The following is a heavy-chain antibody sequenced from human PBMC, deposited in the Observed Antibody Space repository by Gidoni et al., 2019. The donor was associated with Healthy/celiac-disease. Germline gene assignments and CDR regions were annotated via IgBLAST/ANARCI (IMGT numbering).Heavy chain of an antibody. CDR3: ATGEQQLVLGYFDY. V-gene: IGHV3-48*03. CDR1: GFTFSSYE. Sequence: EVQLVESGGGLVQPGGSLRLSCAASGFTFSSYEMNWVRQAPGKGLEWVSYISSSGSTIYYADSVKGRFTISRDNAKNSLYLQMNSLRAEDTAVYYCATGEQQLVLGYFDYWGQGTLVTVSS. J-gene: IGHJ4*02. D-gene: IGHD6-13*01. CDR2: ISSSGSTI.